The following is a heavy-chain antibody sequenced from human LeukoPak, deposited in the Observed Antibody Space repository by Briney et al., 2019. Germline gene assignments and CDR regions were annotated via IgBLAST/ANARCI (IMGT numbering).Heavy chain of an antibody. V-gene: IGHV4-31*03. CDR1: GGSISSGGYY. D-gene: IGHD2-2*01. J-gene: IGHJ3*02. Sequence: SQTLSLTCTVSGGSISSGGYYWSWIRQHPGNGLEWIGYIYYSGSTYYNPSLKSRVTISVDTTQNQFSLKLSSVTAADPAVYYCAREGGLGYCSSTSCRNAFDIWGPGTMVTVSS. CDR3: AREGGLGYCSSTSCRNAFDI. CDR2: IYYSGST.